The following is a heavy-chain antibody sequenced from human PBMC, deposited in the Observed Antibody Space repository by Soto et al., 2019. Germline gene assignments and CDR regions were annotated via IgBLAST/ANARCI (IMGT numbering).Heavy chain of an antibody. D-gene: IGHD3-10*01. V-gene: IGHV1-18*01. CDR1: GYTFTSYG. CDR2: ISAYNGNT. Sequence: QVQLVQSGAEVKKPGASVKVSCKASGYTFTSYGISWVRQAPGQGREWMGWISAYNGNTNDTQKLQGRVTMTTDASTSTAYMGLGSLRSYATVVYYWARDGSGSYYDYYSYGMAVWGRGTTVTVSS. J-gene: IGHJ6*02. CDR3: ARDGSGSYYDYYSYGMAV.